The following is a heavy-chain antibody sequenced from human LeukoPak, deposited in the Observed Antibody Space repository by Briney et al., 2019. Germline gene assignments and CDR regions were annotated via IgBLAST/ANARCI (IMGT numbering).Heavy chain of an antibody. CDR3: AKVRRYYGSGSPNYFDY. J-gene: IGHJ4*02. CDR1: GFTFSSYA. D-gene: IGHD3-10*01. V-gene: IGHV3-23*01. CDR2: ISGSGGST. Sequence: GGSLRLSCAASGFTFSSYAMSWVRQAPGKGLEWVSAISGSGGSTYYADSVKGRFTISRDNSKNTLYLQMNSLRAEDTAVYYCAKVRRYYGSGSPNYFDYWGQGTLATVSS.